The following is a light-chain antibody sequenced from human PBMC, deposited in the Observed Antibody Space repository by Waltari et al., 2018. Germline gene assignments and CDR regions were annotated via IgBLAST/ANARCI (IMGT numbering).Light chain of an antibody. V-gene: IGLV2-14*01. CDR3: SSYTSSSTWV. Sequence: QSALTQPASVSGSPGQSITISCTGTSSDVGGYNYVSWYQQHPGKAPKLMIYDVSKRPSGVSNRFSGSKSDNTASLTISGLQAEDEADYYCSSYTSSSTWVFGRGTKLTVL. CDR1: SSDVGGYNY. CDR2: DVS. J-gene: IGLJ3*02.